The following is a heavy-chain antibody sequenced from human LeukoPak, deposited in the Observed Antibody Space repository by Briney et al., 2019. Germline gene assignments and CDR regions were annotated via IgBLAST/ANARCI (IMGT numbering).Heavy chain of an antibody. CDR2: INPSGGST. CDR1: GYTFTSYY. J-gene: IGHJ4*02. V-gene: IGHV1-46*01. Sequence: ASVKVSCKASGYTFTSYYMHWVRQAPGQGLEWMGIINPSGGSTSCAQKFQGRVTMTRDMSTSTVYVELSSLRSEDTAVYYCARDPSSVVVAATLYFDYWGQGTLVTVSS. CDR3: ARDPSSVVVAATLYFDY. D-gene: IGHD2-15*01.